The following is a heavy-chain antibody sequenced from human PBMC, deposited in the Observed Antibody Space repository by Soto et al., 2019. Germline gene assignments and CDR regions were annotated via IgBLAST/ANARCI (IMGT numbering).Heavy chain of an antibody. CDR2: IYYSGRT. CDR3: ARGAYDYVPESGWYFAL. CDR1: GGSISGGGYY. J-gene: IGHJ2*01. V-gene: IGHV4-31*03. Sequence: QVQLQESGPGLVKPSQTLSLTCTVSGGSISGGGYYYNWIRQHPGKGLEWLGFIYYSGRTYYTPSLMSRLNISEDTSKNQFSLKLSSVTAADTAVYYCARGAYDYVPESGWYFALWGRGTLVTVSS. D-gene: IGHD3-16*01.